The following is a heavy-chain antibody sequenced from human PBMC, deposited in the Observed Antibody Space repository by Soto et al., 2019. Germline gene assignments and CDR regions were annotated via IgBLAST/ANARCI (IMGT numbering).Heavy chain of an antibody. CDR3: AKYRGYALAYFDY. D-gene: IGHD5-12*01. J-gene: IGHJ4*02. CDR2: ISGSGGST. CDR1: GFTFSSYA. V-gene: IGHV3-23*01. Sequence: GGSLRLTCAASGFTFSSYAMSWVRQAPGKGLEWVSAISGSGGSTYYADSVKGRFTISRDNSKNTLYLQMNSLRAEDMAVYYCAKYRGYALAYFDYWGQGTLVTVSS.